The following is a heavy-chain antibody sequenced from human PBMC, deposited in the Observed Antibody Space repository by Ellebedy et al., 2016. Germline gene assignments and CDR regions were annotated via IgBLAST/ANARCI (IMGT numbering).Heavy chain of an antibody. CDR1: GGSISSSNW. CDR3: ARGAPPHDY. J-gene: IGHJ4*02. V-gene: IGHV4-4*02. CDR2: INHSGST. Sequence: SETLSLTCAVSGGSISSSNWWSWVRQPPGKGLEWIGEINHSGSTNYNPSLKSRVTISVDTSKNQFSLKLSSVTAADTAVYYCARGAPPHDYWGQGTLVTVSS.